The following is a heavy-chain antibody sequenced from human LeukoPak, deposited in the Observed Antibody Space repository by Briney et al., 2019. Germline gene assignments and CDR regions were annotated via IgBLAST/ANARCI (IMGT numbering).Heavy chain of an antibody. Sequence: GGSLRLSCAASGFTFSSYSMNWVRQAPGKGLEWVSSISGSSSYIYYADSVKGRFTISRDNAKNSLYLQMNSLRAEDTAVYYCARDPESGYDIYMDVWGKGTTVTVSS. CDR1: GFTFSSYS. CDR3: ARDPESGYDIYMDV. CDR2: ISGSSSYI. D-gene: IGHD5-12*01. J-gene: IGHJ6*03. V-gene: IGHV3-21*01.